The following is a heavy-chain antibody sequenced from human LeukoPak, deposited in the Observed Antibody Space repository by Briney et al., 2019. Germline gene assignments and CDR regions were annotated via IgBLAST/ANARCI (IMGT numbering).Heavy chain of an antibody. V-gene: IGHV1-69*01. Sequence: SVKVSSKASGGTFSSYAISWVRQAPGQGLEWMGGIIPIFGTANYAQKFQGRVTITADESTSTAYMELSSLRSEDTAVYCCARGYCSGGSCPFDYWGQGTLVTVSS. D-gene: IGHD2-15*01. J-gene: IGHJ4*02. CDR3: ARGYCSGGSCPFDY. CDR1: GGTFSSYA. CDR2: IIPIFGTA.